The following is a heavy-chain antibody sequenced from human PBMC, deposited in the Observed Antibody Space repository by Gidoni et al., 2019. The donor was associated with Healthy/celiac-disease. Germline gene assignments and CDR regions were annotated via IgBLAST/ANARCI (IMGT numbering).Heavy chain of an antibody. CDR1: AFTFSPYA. V-gene: IGHV3-23*01. D-gene: IGHD2-21*02. Sequence: EVHLLESGGGFVQPGGSLILSCSASAFTFSPYAMSWFRQAPGKGLEWVSSMSGRADSTYYADSVKGRFTISRDNSKNTLYLQMSRLRAEDTDVYYCAKRPTCGGDCYHFDSWGQGTLVTVSS. CDR3: AKRPTCGGDCYHFDS. J-gene: IGHJ4*02. CDR2: MSGRADST.